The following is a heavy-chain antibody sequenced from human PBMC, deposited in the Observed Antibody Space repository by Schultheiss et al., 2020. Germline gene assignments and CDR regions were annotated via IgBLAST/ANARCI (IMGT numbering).Heavy chain of an antibody. CDR1: GFTVSSNY. D-gene: IGHD2-15*01. CDR3: ARGRLGYCSGGSCDNSHYYYGMDV. Sequence: GGSLRLSCAASGFTVSSNYMSWVRQPPGKGLEWVAVIWYDGSNKYYADSVKGRFTISRDNSKNTLYLQMNSLRAEDTAVYYCARGRLGYCSGGSCDNSHYYYGMDVWGQGTTVTVS. CDR2: IWYDGSNK. V-gene: IGHV3-33*08. J-gene: IGHJ6*02.